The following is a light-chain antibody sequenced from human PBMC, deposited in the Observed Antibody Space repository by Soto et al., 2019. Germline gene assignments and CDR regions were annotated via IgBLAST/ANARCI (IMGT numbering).Light chain of an antibody. V-gene: IGKV3-15*01. Sequence: EIVMTQSPATLSVSPGERATLSCSASQSVSSNLAWYQQKPGQAPRLLIYGASTRATGIPARFSGSGSGTEFTLTISSLQSEDFAVYYCQHLGTFGQGTKLEIK. CDR3: QHLGT. J-gene: IGKJ2*02. CDR2: GAS. CDR1: QSVSSN.